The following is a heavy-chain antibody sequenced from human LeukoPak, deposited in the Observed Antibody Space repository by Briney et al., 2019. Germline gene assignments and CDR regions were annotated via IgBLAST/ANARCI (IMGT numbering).Heavy chain of an antibody. CDR2: IKQDGSEK. CDR1: GFTFSSYA. V-gene: IGHV3-7*01. Sequence: GGSLRLSCAASGFTFSSYAMSWVRQAPGKGLEWVANIKQDGSEKYYVDSVKGRFTISRDNAKNSLYLQMNSLRAEDTAVYYCARVCSSGWFDYWGQGTLVTVSS. J-gene: IGHJ4*02. CDR3: ARVCSSGWFDY. D-gene: IGHD6-19*01.